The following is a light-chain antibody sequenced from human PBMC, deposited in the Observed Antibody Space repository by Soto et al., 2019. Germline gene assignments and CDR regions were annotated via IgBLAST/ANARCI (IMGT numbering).Light chain of an antibody. Sequence: DIQMTQSPSSLSAFIGDRVTIACRASQSISSYLNWYQQKKRKAPKILIYAVSSLQNGVPSRFSGTGSGTEFTLTISRLQPEDFETYYCLQHNTYPLSFGGGTKVDIK. CDR1: QSISSY. CDR3: LQHNTYPLS. CDR2: AVS. J-gene: IGKJ4*01. V-gene: IGKV1-17*01.